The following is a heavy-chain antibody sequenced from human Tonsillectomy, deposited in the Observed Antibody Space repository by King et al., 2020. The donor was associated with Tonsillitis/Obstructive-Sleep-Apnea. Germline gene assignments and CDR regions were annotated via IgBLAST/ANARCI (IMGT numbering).Heavy chain of an antibody. J-gene: IGHJ4*02. CDR1: GFTFSSYG. CDR3: ARDGSGGASGVDY. V-gene: IGHV3-33*01. Sequence: VQLVESGGGVVQPGRSLSLSCAASGFTFSSYGMHWVRQAPGKGLEWVAVIWYDGSNKYYADSVKGRFTISRDNSKNTLYLQMNSLRAEDTAVYYCARDGSGGASGVDYWGQGTLVTVSS. D-gene: IGHD2-21*01. CDR2: IWYDGSNK.